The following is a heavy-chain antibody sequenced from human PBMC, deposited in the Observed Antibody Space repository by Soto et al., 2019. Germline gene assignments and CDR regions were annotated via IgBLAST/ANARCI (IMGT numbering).Heavy chain of an antibody. J-gene: IGHJ6*02. Sequence: PVGSLRLSCAASGFTFSNYAMRWVRQAPGKGLEWVSAISASGGSTYYADSVQGRFTISRDNSKNTLYLQMNSLRAEDTAVYYCAKYSSQYGMDVWGQGTTVTVSS. CDR3: AKYSSQYGMDV. D-gene: IGHD6-13*01. CDR2: ISASGGST. V-gene: IGHV3-23*01. CDR1: GFTFSNYA.